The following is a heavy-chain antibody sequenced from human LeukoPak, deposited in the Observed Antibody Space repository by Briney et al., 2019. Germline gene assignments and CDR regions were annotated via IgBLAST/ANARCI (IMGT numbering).Heavy chain of an antibody. V-gene: IGHV1-2*04. CDR2: TNPNSGGT. CDR3: ARDPVLGDFIA. D-gene: IGHD2-21*02. Sequence: ASVKVSCKASGGTFSSYAISWVRQAPAQGLEWMGWTNPNSGGTNYAQKFQGWVTMTRDTSITTAYMELSRLKSDDTAVYYCARDPVLGDFIAWGQGTLVTVSS. J-gene: IGHJ4*02. CDR1: GGTFSSYA.